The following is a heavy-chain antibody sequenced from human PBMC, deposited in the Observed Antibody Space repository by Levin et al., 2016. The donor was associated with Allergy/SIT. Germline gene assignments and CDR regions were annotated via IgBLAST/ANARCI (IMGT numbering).Heavy chain of an antibody. CDR2: ISYDGSNK. J-gene: IGHJ3*02. CDR3: ARESTMAATDAFDI. V-gene: IGHV3-30-3*01. D-gene: IGHD5/OR15-5a*01. Sequence: VRQAPGKGLEWVAVISYDGSNKYYADSVKGRFTISRDNSKNTLYLQMNSLRAEDTAVYYCARESTMAATDAFDIWGQGTMVTVSS.